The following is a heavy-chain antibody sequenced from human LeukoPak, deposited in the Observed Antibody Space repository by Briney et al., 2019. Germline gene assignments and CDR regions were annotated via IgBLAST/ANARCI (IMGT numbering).Heavy chain of an antibody. CDR2: IWYDGSDE. J-gene: IGHJ4*02. CDR3: ARSSARDGYNTLDY. Sequence: GGSLRLSCAASAFTFSSYGMHWVRQAPGKGLEWVAVIWYDGSDEYYADSVKGRFTISRDNSKNTLYLPMNSLRAEDTAVYYCARSSARDGYNTLDYWGQGTLVTVSS. D-gene: IGHD5-24*01. V-gene: IGHV3-33*01. CDR1: AFTFSSYG.